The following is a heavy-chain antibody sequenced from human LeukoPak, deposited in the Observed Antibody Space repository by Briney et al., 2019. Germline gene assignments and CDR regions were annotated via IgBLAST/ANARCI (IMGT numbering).Heavy chain of an antibody. D-gene: IGHD3-22*01. CDR2: ISYDGSNK. CDR1: GFTFSRYG. J-gene: IGHJ3*02. Sequence: GGSLRFSCAASGFTFSRYGMHWVRQAPGKGLKWVAIISYDGSNKYYGDFVKGRFTISRDNSKNALYLQMNSLRAEDTAVYYCAKPLDSSGYYAFDIWGQGTMVTVSS. V-gene: IGHV3-30*18. CDR3: AKPLDSSGYYAFDI.